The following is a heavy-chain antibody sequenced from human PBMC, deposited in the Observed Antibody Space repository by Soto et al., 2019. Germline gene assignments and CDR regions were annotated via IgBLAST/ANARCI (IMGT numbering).Heavy chain of an antibody. Sequence: QVLLVQSSAEVKKPGSSVKVSCKASGGTFTSTAFSWVRQAPGQGLEWMGGIIPVLGTPKYAQKFQARLTVTADASTTTVHMELSSLRSDDTAVYYCASSAGLDHLLNYYGLNVWGQGTTGTVSS. D-gene: IGHD6-13*01. V-gene: IGHV1-69*01. CDR2: IIPVLGTP. CDR1: GGTFTSTA. CDR3: ASSAGLDHLLNYYGLNV. J-gene: IGHJ6*02.